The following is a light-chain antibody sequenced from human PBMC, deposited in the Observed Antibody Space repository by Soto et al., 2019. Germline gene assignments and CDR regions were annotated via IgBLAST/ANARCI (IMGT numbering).Light chain of an antibody. V-gene: IGKV1-9*01. J-gene: IGKJ4*01. CDR1: QGISSY. Sequence: DIQLTQSPSFLSASLGDRVTITCRASQGISSYLAWYQQKPGKAPKLLIYAASTLQGGVPSRFSGSGSGTEFTLTISSLQPEDFATYFCQQFLSYPLTFGGGTKVDI. CDR2: AAS. CDR3: QQFLSYPLT.